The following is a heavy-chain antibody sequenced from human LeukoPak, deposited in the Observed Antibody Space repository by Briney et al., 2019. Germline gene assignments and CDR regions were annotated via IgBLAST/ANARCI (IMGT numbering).Heavy chain of an antibody. J-gene: IGHJ4*02. D-gene: IGHD6-19*01. CDR1: GGSFSGYY. Sequence: PSETLSLTCAVYGGSFSGYYWSWIRQPPGKGLEWIGEINHSGSTNYNPSLKSRVTISVDASKNQFSLKLSSVTAADTAVYYCARGLGEVAGPYYFDYWGQGTLVTVSS. V-gene: IGHV4-34*01. CDR2: INHSGST. CDR3: ARGLGEVAGPYYFDY.